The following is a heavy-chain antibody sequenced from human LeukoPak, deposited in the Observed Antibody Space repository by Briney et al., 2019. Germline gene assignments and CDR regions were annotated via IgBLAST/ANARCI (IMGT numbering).Heavy chain of an antibody. J-gene: IGHJ6*02. V-gene: IGHV3-23*01. CDR3: AKDAEVRKENYYYYGMDV. Sequence: GGSLRLSCAASGYTFSSCAMTWVRQAPGKGLEWVSTINDSGGSTYYADSVKGRFTISRDNSKNTLYLQMNSLRAEDTAVYYCAKDAEVRKENYYYYGMDVWGQGTTVSVSS. CDR1: GYTFSSCA. CDR2: INDSGGST. D-gene: IGHD3-10*01.